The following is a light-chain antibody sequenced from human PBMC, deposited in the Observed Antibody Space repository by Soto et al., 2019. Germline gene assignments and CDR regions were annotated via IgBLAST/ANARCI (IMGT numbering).Light chain of an antibody. CDR2: DAS. V-gene: IGKV1-33*01. J-gene: IGKJ5*01. CDR1: QDINKN. CDR3: QQYESLPT. Sequence: DIQMTQSPSSLSASVGDRVTITCQASQDINKNLIWYQQKPGKAPKLLIYDASDLETGVPSRFSGSGSGTGFTFTISSLQPEDFATYYCQQYESLPTFGQGTRLESK.